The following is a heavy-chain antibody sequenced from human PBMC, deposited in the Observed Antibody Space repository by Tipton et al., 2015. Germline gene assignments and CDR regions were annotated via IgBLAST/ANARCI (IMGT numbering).Heavy chain of an antibody. CDR1: GGSLNDYY. V-gene: IGHV4-59*01. D-gene: IGHD5-24*01. CDR2: IYYTGNT. J-gene: IGHJ6*02. CDR3: ARDLEHGMDV. Sequence: TLSLTCSVSGGSLNDYYWSWIRQSPGKGLEWIGYIYYTGNTNYHASLRSRVTISLDTSKKQFSLMLTSVTAADTAVYYCARDLEHGMDVWGQGTTVTVSS.